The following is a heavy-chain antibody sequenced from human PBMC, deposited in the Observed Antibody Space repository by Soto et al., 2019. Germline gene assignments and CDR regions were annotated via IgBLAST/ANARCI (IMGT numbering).Heavy chain of an antibody. CDR1: GGSISSGDYY. CDR3: ARGSYYYDSSGYYHY. Sequence: QVQLQEAGPGLVKPSQTLSLTCTVSGGSISSGDYYWSWIRQPPGKGLEWIGYIYYSGSTYYNPSLKTRVTISVETSKNQCSLTLSSVTAADTAVYYCARGSYYYDSSGYYHYWGPGTLVTVSS. CDR2: IYYSGST. D-gene: IGHD3-22*01. J-gene: IGHJ4*02. V-gene: IGHV4-30-4*01.